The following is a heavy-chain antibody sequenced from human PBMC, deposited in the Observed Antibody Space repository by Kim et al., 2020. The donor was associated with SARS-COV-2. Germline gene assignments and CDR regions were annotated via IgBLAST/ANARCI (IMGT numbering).Heavy chain of an antibody. CDR1: GFTFSSYD. Sequence: GGSLRLSCAASGFTFSSYDMHWVRQATGKGLEWVSAIGTAGDTYYPGSVKGRFTISRENAKNSLYLQMNSLRAGDTAVYYCARADRGGYDSSGHMDVWGQGTTVTVSS. J-gene: IGHJ6*02. D-gene: IGHD3-22*01. CDR3: ARADRGGYDSSGHMDV. V-gene: IGHV3-13*01. CDR2: IGTAGDT.